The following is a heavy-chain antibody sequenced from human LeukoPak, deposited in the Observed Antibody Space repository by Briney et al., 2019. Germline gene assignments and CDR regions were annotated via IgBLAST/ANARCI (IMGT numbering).Heavy chain of an antibody. CDR3: AKDMSSSWYNGLLDY. J-gene: IGHJ4*02. CDR2: ISGGGGST. Sequence: GGSLRLSCAASGFTFSSYAMSWVRQAPGKGLEWVSAISGGGGSTYYADSVKGRFTISRDNSKNTLYLQMNSLRAEDTAVYYCAKDMSSSWYNGLLDYWGQGTLVTVSS. D-gene: IGHD6-13*01. CDR1: GFTFSSYA. V-gene: IGHV3-23*01.